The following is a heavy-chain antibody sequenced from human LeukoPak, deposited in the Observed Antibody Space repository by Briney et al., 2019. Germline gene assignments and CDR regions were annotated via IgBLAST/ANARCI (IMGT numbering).Heavy chain of an antibody. V-gene: IGHV3-9*01. Sequence: GGSLRLSCAASGFTFDDYAMHWVRQAPGKGLEWVSGISWNSGRKDYEDSVKGRFTISRDNAKNSLYLQMNSLRAEDTALYYCVKDMQYSGFGAFDIWGQGTMVTVSS. CDR2: ISWNSGRK. CDR3: VKDMQYSGFGAFDI. D-gene: IGHD5-12*01. CDR1: GFTFDDYA. J-gene: IGHJ3*02.